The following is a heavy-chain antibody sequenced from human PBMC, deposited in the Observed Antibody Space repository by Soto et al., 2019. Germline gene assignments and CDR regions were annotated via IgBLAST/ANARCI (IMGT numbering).Heavy chain of an antibody. CDR2: IFYDESNK. V-gene: IGHV3-30*04. D-gene: IGHD2-2*01. CDR1: GFSFSTYS. Sequence: QVQLVESGGGVVQPGRSLRLSCAASGFSFSTYSMHWVRQAPGKGLEWVAVIFYDESNKYYGDSVKGRITISRDNSKNTMDRQMSSRRSVDTAVYYCAVDVRAYCISYCHTLQHWGQGHLVTVPS. J-gene: IGHJ1*01. CDR3: AVDVRAYCISYCHTLQH.